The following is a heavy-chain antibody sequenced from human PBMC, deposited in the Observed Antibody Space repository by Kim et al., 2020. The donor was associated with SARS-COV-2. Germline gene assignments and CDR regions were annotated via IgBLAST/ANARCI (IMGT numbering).Heavy chain of an antibody. V-gene: IGHV1-8*01. CDR3: ARVAQWLVLPDY. CDR1: GYTFTSYD. D-gene: IGHD6-19*01. Sequence: ASVKVSCKASGYTFTSYDINWVRQATGQGLEWMGWMNPNSGNTGYAQKFQGRVTMTRNTSISTAYMELSSLRSEDTAVYYCARVAQWLVLPDYWGQGTLVTVSS. CDR2: MNPNSGNT. J-gene: IGHJ4*02.